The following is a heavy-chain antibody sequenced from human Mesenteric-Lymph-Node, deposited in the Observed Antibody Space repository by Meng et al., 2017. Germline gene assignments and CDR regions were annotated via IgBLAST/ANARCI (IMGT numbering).Heavy chain of an antibody. CDR2: IYTSGST. CDR3: ASSPYDSSGYYFDY. D-gene: IGHD3-22*01. V-gene: IGHV4-4*07. CDR1: GGSISSYY. Sequence: SETLSLTCTVSGGSISSYYWSWIRQPAGKGLEWIGRIYTSGSTNYNPSLKSRVTMSVDTSKNQFSLKLSSVTAADTAVYYCASSPYDSSGYYFDYWGQGTLVTVS. J-gene: IGHJ4*02.